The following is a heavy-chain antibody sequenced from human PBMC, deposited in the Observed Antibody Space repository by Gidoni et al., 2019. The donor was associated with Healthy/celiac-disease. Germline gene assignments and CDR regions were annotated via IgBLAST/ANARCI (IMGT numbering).Heavy chain of an antibody. Sequence: EVQLVESGGGLVQPGGSLRLSCAASGFTSSSYEKHWVRQAPGKGLEWVSYISSSGSTIYYADSVKGRFTLSRDNAKNSLYLQMNSLRAEDTAVYYCARDGGYYDSSGYYYVGHDAFDIWGQGTMVTVSS. V-gene: IGHV3-48*03. J-gene: IGHJ3*02. D-gene: IGHD3-22*01. CDR1: GFTSSSYE. CDR3: ARDGGYYDSSGYYYVGHDAFDI. CDR2: ISSSGSTI.